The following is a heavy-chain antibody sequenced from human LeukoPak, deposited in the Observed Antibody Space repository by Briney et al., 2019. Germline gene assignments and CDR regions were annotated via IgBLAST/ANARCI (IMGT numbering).Heavy chain of an antibody. D-gene: IGHD3-16*02. V-gene: IGHV4-34*01. CDR2: INDSGST. Sequence: PSETLSLTCAVYGESFSGYYWSWIRQPPGKGLEWIGEINDSGSTNYNPSLKSRVTISVDTSKNQLSLKLGSVTAADTAVYYCTRGKDYDYVGGTYRSFDYWGQGTLVTVSS. CDR3: TRGKDYDYVGGTYRSFDY. CDR1: GESFSGYY. J-gene: IGHJ4*02.